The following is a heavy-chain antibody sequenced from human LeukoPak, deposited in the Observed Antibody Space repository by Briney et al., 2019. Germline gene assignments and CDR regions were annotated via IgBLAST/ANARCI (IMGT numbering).Heavy chain of an antibody. V-gene: IGHV4-39*01. J-gene: IGHJ4*02. D-gene: IGHD3-9*01. CDR3: ARQQKVYDILTGYFPYYIDY. Sequence: PSETLSRTCTVSGASISDSSYYWAWIRQPPGKGLECIRNIFYTGSTYYSPSLKSQVNISVDTSRNQFSLKVSSVTAADTAVYYCARQQKVYDILTGYFPYYIDYWGQGSLVTVSA. CDR1: GASISDSSYY. CDR2: IFYTGST.